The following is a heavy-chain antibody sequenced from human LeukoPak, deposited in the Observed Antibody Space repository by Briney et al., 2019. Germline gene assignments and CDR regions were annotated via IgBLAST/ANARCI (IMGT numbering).Heavy chain of an antibody. D-gene: IGHD1-26*01. J-gene: IGHJ4*02. CDR1: GYTFTGYY. V-gene: IGHV1-2*02. CDR2: INPNSGGT. CDR3: ARDLVGARLIDY. Sequence: ASVKVSCKASGYTFTGYYMHWGRQAPGQGLEWMGWINPNSGGTNYAQKFQGRVTMTRDTSISTAYMELSRLRSDDTAVYYCARDLVGARLIDYWGEGTLVTVSS.